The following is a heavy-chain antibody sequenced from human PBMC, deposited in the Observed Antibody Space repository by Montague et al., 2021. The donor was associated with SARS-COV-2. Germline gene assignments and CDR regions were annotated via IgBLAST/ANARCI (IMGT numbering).Heavy chain of an antibody. CDR3: ARELYYYDSSGYYYDPS. V-gene: IGHV3-30*04. Sequence: SLRLSCAASGFIFSNFAFHWVRQAPGKGLEWVAVISYDGSSKDYAESVRGRFTVSRDNAKNSLYLQMNSLRAEDTAVDYCARELYYYDSSGYYYDPSWGQGTLVTVSS. J-gene: IGHJ5*02. CDR2: ISYDGSSK. D-gene: IGHD3-22*01. CDR1: GFIFSNFA.